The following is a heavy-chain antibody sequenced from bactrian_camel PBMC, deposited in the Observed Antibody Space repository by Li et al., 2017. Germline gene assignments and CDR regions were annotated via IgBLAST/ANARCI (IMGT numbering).Heavy chain of an antibody. CDR2: IHGAGST. D-gene: IGHD2*01. Sequence: HVQLVESGGGSVQAGGSLRVSCVVSGYTYRNLCMGWFRQAPGKEREKVVVIHGAGSTTYADSVKVRFTISRDSAKNTVYLQMNSLKSEDTGLYYCATVAFGYCGGGFCYSVEFGYWGQGTQVTVS. V-gene: IGHV3S53*01. CDR3: ATVAFGYCGGGFCYSVEFGY. CDR1: GYTYRNLC. J-gene: IGHJ6*01.